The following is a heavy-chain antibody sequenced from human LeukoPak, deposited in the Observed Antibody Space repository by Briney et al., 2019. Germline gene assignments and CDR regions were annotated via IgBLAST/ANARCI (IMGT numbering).Heavy chain of an antibody. CDR3: ARGPTISETGYFDY. J-gene: IGHJ4*03. CDR1: GGSFSRYY. Sequence: SETLSLTCAVYGGSFSRYYWSWIRQSPGKGLEWIAEVNHRGDTNYNPSVKSRVTISVDTSKNQFSLKVTSLTAADTAVYFCARGPTISETGYFDYWGQGTLVTVSS. D-gene: IGHD1-1*01. CDR2: VNHRGDT. V-gene: IGHV4-34*01.